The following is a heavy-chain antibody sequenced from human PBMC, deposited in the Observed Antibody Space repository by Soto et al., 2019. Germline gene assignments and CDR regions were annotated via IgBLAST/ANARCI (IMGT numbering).Heavy chain of an antibody. D-gene: IGHD2-15*01. J-gene: IGHJ4*02. CDR2: MTGNGAET. CDR1: GFAFGTYA. CDR3: ATDAIVVHVEARYYCDS. V-gene: IGHV3-23*01. Sequence: EVQLLHSGGGFVQPGGSLRLSCEASGFAFGTYAMSWVRQAPGKGLEWVSAMTGNGAETYYADSVKGRFTISRDNSKNTLYLEMNNLRADDTAVYFCATDAIVVHVEARYYCDSWGQGTLVTVSS.